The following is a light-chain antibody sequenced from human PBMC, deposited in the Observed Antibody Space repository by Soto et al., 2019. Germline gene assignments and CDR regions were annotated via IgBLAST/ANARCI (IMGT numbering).Light chain of an antibody. V-gene: IGKV1-39*01. J-gene: IGKJ1*01. CDR2: AES. CDR1: RSISSY. CDR3: KQSYSTPPWT. Sequence: DIPMTKAPPSMSASVGGKDTIPSRASRSISSYLNWCPQKPGTAPKLLIHAESSWQSAVPSRVSGSGSGTDFTFTISSLQPEAFATSYCKQSYSTPPWTFGQGTKVDIK.